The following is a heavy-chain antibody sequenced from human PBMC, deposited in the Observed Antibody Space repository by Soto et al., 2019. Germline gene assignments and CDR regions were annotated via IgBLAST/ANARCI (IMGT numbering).Heavy chain of an antibody. CDR1: GFPFSWAG. J-gene: IGHJ3*01. V-gene: IGHV3-33*01. D-gene: IGHD3-16*01. Sequence: QVQLVQSGGGAVLPGNSLRLSCAASGFPFSWAGMPWLARPPGKGLGWLAVVSGDGRDIDYAESVRGRFSISRDNPKSTLYLQMNNLGVEDTAIYYCARGLNKAAGGAFDVWGQGTQVIVSS. CDR3: ARGLNKAAGGAFDV. CDR2: VSGDGRDI.